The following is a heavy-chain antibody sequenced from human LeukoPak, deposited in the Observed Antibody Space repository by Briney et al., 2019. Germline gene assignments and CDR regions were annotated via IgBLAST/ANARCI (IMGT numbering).Heavy chain of an antibody. CDR1: GYTLTELS. Sequence: ASVKVSCKVSGYTLTELSMHWVRQAPGKGLEWMGGFDPEDGETIYAQKFQGRVTMTEDTSTDTAYMELSSLRSEDTAVYYCATDYRFLMVRGVKSFYYGMDVWGQGTTVTVSS. V-gene: IGHV1-24*01. CDR3: ATDYRFLMVRGVKSFYYGMDV. D-gene: IGHD3-10*01. J-gene: IGHJ6*02. CDR2: FDPEDGET.